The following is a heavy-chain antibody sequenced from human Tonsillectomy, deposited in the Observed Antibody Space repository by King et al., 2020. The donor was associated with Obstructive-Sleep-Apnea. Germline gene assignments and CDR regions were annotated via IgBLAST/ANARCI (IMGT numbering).Heavy chain of an antibody. CDR3: AREGNYYGSGTYYRHYYYAMDV. CDR2: INPIGGLT. V-gene: IGHV1-46*03. D-gene: IGHD3-10*01. Sequence: QLVQSGAEVKKPGASVKISCKASGYIFSNYYMHWLRQAPGQGLAWMGIINPIGGLTSYAHNLQGRVTMTRETSTSTVYMELSRLTSEDTAVYYCAREGNYYGSGTYYRHYYYAMDVWGQGTTVTVSS. CDR1: GYIFSNYY. J-gene: IGHJ6*02.